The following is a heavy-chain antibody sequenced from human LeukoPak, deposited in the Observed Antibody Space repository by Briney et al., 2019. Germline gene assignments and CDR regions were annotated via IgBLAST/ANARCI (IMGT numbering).Heavy chain of an antibody. CDR2: ITTRGNNR. J-gene: IGHJ1*01. Sequence: GGSLRLSCAASGFDFSDYSMAWVRQAPGKGLEWVSSITTRGNNRYYADSMKGRFTISRDNAKNSLHLEMNSLRPEDSALYYCAKELRFLEWLFDFQHWGQGTLVTVSS. D-gene: IGHD3-3*01. V-gene: IGHV3-21*04. CDR1: GFDFSDYS. CDR3: AKELRFLEWLFDFQH.